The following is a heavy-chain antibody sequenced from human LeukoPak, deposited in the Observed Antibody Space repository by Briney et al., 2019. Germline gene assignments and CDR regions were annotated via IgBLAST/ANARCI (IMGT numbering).Heavy chain of an antibody. D-gene: IGHD3-10*01. Sequence: GGSLRLSCAASGFTFSNYGMNWVRQAPGKGLEWVAFISYDGSNKYYADSVKGRFTISKDNAKKTLYLQMDSLRAGDTAVYYCAKDYYDSGSYGRNALAIWGQGTMVTVSS. V-gene: IGHV3-30*18. CDR1: GFTFSNYG. J-gene: IGHJ3*02. CDR3: AKDYYDSGSYGRNALAI. CDR2: ISYDGSNK.